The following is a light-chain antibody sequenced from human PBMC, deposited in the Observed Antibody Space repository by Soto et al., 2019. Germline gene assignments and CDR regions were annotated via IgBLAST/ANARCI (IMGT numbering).Light chain of an antibody. Sequence: SVLTQPASVSGSPGQSITISCTGTSSDVGGHNYVSWYQQHPGTAPKLMIYEVTNRPSGVSNRFSGSKSGNTASLTISGLQAEDEADYYCSSYTSSTTLDVVFGGGTKVTVL. V-gene: IGLV2-14*01. CDR1: SSDVGGHNY. CDR2: EVT. CDR3: SSYTSSTTLDVV. J-gene: IGLJ2*01.